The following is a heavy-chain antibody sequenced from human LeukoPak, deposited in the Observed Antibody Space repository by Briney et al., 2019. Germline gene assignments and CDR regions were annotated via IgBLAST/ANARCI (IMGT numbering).Heavy chain of an antibody. CDR2: ISGSGGST. Sequence: CAVYGGSFRGYYRGWIRPPPGKGLEWVSAISGSGGSTYYADSVKGRFTISRDNAKNSLYLQMNSLRAEDTAVYYCARGVGYSYGFDYWGQGTLVTVSS. CDR3: ARGVGYSYGFDY. J-gene: IGHJ4*02. CDR1: GGSFRGYY. D-gene: IGHD5-18*01. V-gene: IGHV3-11*01.